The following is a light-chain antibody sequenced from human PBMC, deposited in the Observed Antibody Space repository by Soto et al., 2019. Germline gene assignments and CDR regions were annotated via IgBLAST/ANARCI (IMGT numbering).Light chain of an antibody. CDR2: AAS. CDR3: QKYDRAPFT. Sequence: DIQMTQSPSSLSASVGDRVTITCRASQGISVYLAWYQQKPGNIPKLLIFAASTLQSGFPSRFSGSGSWTDFTLTISSLQPEDVATYFCQKYDRAPFTFGPGTKVDIK. V-gene: IGKV1-27*01. J-gene: IGKJ3*01. CDR1: QGISVY.